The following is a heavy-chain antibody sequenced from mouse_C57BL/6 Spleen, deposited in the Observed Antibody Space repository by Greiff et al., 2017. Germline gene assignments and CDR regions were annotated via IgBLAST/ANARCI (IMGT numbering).Heavy chain of an antibody. CDR1: GFTFSDYY. Sequence: EVKLEESGGGLVQPGGSLKLSCAASGFTFSDYYMYWVRQTPEKRLEWVAYISNGGGSTYYPDTVKGRFTISRDNAKNTLYLQMSRLKSEDTAMYYCARHDAYYIDYWGQGTTLTVSS. J-gene: IGHJ2*01. V-gene: IGHV5-12*01. CDR3: ARHDAYYIDY. CDR2: ISNGGGST.